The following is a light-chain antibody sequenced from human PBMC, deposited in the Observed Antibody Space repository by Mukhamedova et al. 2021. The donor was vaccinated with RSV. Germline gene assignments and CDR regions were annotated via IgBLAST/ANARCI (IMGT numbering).Light chain of an antibody. CDR3: CSYAGSYTWV. V-gene: IGLV2-11*01. CDR2: DVT. J-gene: IGLJ3*02. Sequence: GNVPKHMIFDVTNRPSGVPDRFSGSKSANTASLTISGLQAEDEADYYCCSYAGSYTWVFGGGTTLTVL.